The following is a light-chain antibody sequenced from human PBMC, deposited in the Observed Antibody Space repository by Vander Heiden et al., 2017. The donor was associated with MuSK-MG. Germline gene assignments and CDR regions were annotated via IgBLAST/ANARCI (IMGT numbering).Light chain of an antibody. J-gene: IGKJ1*01. CDR2: GAS. V-gene: IGKV3-20*01. CDR3: QQYGSSPGT. CDR1: QSVSSSY. Sequence: EIVLTQSPGTVSLSPGERATLSCRASQSVSSSYLAWYQQKPGQAPRLLIYGASSRATGIPDRFSGSGSGTDFTLTTSRLEPEDFAVYYGQQYGSSPGTFGQGTKVEIK.